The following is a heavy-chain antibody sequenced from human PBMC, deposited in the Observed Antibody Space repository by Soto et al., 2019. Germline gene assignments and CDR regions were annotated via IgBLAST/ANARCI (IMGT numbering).Heavy chain of an antibody. Sequence: GSLRLSCAASGFTFSNACMSWVRQAPWKGLEWVGRIKSKTDGWTTDYAAPVKGRFTISRDDSKNTLYLQMNSLKTEDTAVYYCTTDLGVGATFYWGQGTLLTVSS. J-gene: IGHJ4*02. CDR1: GFTFSNAC. CDR3: TTDLGVGATFY. D-gene: IGHD1-26*01. CDR2: IKSKTDGWTT. V-gene: IGHV3-15*01.